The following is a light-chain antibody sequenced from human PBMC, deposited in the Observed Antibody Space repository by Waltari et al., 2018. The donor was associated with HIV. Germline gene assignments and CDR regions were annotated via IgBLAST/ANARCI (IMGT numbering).Light chain of an antibody. CDR1: NSAIGCYNY. J-gene: IGLJ2*01. Sequence: QSALTQPPSASRSPGQSVTISCTGTNSAIGCYNYVPWSQQLPGKAPKLVISEVTKRPSGVPGRFSGSKSGTTASLTVSGLQAEDEADYYCSSYANKNGFYVVFGGGTRLTVL. V-gene: IGLV2-8*01. CDR3: SSYANKNGFYVV. CDR2: EVT.